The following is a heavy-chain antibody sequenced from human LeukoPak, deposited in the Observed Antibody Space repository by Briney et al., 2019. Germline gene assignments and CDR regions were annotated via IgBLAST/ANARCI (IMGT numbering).Heavy chain of an antibody. CDR3: ARSAAGTYY. CDR2: ISSSSSYK. V-gene: IGHV3-21*01. Sequence: GGSLRLSCAASGFTVSSTYMNWVRQAPGKGLEWVSSISSSSSYKYYTDSVKGRFTISRDNAKNSLYLQMNSLRAEDTAVYYCARSAAGTYYWGQGTLVTVSS. J-gene: IGHJ4*02. D-gene: IGHD1-1*01. CDR1: GFTVSSTY.